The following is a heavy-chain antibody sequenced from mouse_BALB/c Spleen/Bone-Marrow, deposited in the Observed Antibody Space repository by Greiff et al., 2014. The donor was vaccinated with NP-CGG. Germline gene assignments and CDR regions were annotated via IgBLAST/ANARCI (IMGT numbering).Heavy chain of an antibody. J-gene: IGHJ4*01. V-gene: IGHV2-9*02. Sequence: VNLVESGPGLVAPSQSLSITCTVSGFSLTNYGVHWVRQPPGRGLEWLGVIWADGSTNYNSALMSRLSISKDNSKSQVFFKMNSLQTDDTAMYYCARNTTATGAMDYWGQGTSVTVSS. CDR3: ARNTTATGAMDY. CDR1: GFSLTNYG. D-gene: IGHD1-2*01. CDR2: IWADGST.